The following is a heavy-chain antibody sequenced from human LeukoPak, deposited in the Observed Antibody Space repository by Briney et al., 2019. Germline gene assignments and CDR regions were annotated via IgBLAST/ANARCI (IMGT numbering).Heavy chain of an antibody. CDR2: ISSSSAYI. V-gene: IGHV3-21*01. Sequence: GGSLRLSCAASGFTFSDYAMDWVRQAPGKGLEWVSAISSSSAYIFYADSVKGRFTISRDNAKNSVSPQMNSLRAEDTAVYYCARIFRYQLVDYYALDVWGQGTTVTVSS. J-gene: IGHJ6*02. CDR3: ARIFRYQLVDYYALDV. D-gene: IGHD2-2*01. CDR1: GFTFSDYA.